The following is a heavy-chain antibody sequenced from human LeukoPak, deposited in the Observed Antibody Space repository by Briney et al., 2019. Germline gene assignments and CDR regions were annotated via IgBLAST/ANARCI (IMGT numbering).Heavy chain of an antibody. D-gene: IGHD3-22*01. V-gene: IGHV3-48*04. CDR2: ISSSSSTI. J-gene: IGHJ4*02. Sequence: GGSLRLSCVASGFTFNTYAMNWVRQAPGKGLEWVTYISSSSSTIYYADSVKGRFTISRDNAKNSLYLQMNSLRAEDTAVYYCARDLDDSSGYYWYWGQGTLVTVSS. CDR1: GFTFNTYA. CDR3: ARDLDDSSGYYWY.